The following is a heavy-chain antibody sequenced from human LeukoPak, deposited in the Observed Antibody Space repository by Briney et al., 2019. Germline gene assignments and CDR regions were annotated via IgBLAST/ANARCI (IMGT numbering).Heavy chain of an antibody. CDR1: GYSISSGYY. D-gene: IGHD6-6*01. CDR2: IYHSGST. J-gene: IGHJ6*03. Sequence: ASETLSLTCTVSGYSISSGYYWGWIRQPPGKGLEWIGSIYHSGSTYYNPSLKSRVTISVDTSKNQFSLKLSSVTAADTAVYYCAREGLRSIAARRGTRDYMDVWGKGTTVIVSS. V-gene: IGHV4-38-2*02. CDR3: AREGLRSIAARRGTRDYMDV.